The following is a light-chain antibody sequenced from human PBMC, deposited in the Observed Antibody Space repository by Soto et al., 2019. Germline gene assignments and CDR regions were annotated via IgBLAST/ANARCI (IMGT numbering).Light chain of an antibody. CDR1: QSILYSANNKNY. Sequence: DIVMTQSPDSLAVSLGERATINCKSSQSILYSANNKNYLAWFQQKPGQPPKLLIYWASTRESGVPDRFSGSGSETDFTLTISSLQAEDVAIYYCQQYYSSPTWTFGQGTKEEIK. CDR2: WAS. J-gene: IGKJ1*01. V-gene: IGKV4-1*01. CDR3: QQYYSSPTWT.